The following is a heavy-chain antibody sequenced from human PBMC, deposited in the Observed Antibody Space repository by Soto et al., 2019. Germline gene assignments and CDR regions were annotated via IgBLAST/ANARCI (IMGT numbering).Heavy chain of an antibody. D-gene: IGHD6-19*01. J-gene: IGHJ5*02. V-gene: IGHV1-18*01. CDR2: ISVYNGNT. CDR3: ALAPAYSTGWYQGFDP. CDR1: GDTFSNSG. Sequence: QVQLVQSGAEVKKPGASVKVSCKAYGDTFSNSGVTWVRQAPGQGLEWMGWISVYNGNTIYGQNLQGRVTMTTDTPATTADLDLRSLRSDDTAVYYWALAPAYSTGWYQGFDPWGQGTLVTVSS.